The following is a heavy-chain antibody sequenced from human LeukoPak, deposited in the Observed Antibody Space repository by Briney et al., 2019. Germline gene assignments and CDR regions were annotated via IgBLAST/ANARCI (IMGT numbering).Heavy chain of an antibody. D-gene: IGHD5-12*01. CDR1: GYTFTNYG. V-gene: IGHV1-18*01. Sequence: ASVKVSCKASGYTFTNYGISWVRQAPGQGLEWMGWISGYNGNTNYAQKSQGRVTMTTDTSTNAAHMELRSLRSVDTAVYYCARDCGYQCLFDYWGQGTLVTVSS. CDR2: ISGYNGNT. J-gene: IGHJ4*02. CDR3: ARDCGYQCLFDY.